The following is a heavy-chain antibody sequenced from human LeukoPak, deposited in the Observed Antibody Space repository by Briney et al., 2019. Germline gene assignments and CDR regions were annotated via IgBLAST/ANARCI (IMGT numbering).Heavy chain of an antibody. CDR3: ARAILTRALDI. D-gene: IGHD2/OR15-2a*01. CDR2: LGGSGLAASA. J-gene: IGHJ3*02. CDR1: GGSISSSSYY. V-gene: IGHV3-23*01. Sequence: ETLSLTCTVSGGSISSSSYYWGWIRQAPGRGLEWVSSLGGSGLAASAYYADSVKGRFTISRDNSKNTLFLQMNSLRADDTAIYYCARAILTRALDIWGQGTLVTVSS.